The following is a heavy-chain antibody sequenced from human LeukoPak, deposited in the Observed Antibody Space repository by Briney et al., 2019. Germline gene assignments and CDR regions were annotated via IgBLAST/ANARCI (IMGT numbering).Heavy chain of an antibody. Sequence: SETLSLTCTVSGGSISSSSYYWGWIRQPPGKGLEWIGSIYYSGSTYYNPSLKSRVTISVDTSKNQFSLKPSSVTAADTAVYYCARGRGSSWYGGRAFDIWGQGTMVTVSS. D-gene: IGHD6-13*01. CDR1: GGSISSSSYY. J-gene: IGHJ3*02. CDR2: IYYSGST. V-gene: IGHV4-39*01. CDR3: ARGRGSSWYGGRAFDI.